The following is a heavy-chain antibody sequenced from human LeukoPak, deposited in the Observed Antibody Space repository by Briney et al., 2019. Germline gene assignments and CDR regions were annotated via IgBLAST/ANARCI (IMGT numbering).Heavy chain of an antibody. CDR1: GGSFSGYY. CDR2: INHSGST. V-gene: IGHV4-34*01. Sequence: SETLSLTCAVYGGSFSGYYWSWIRQPPGKGLEWIGEINHSGSTNYNPSLKSRVTISVDTSKNQFSLKLSSVTAADTAVYYCAGARPYYDFWSGYRYGMDVWGQGTTVTVSS. CDR3: AGARPYYDFWSGYRYGMDV. D-gene: IGHD3-3*01. J-gene: IGHJ6*02.